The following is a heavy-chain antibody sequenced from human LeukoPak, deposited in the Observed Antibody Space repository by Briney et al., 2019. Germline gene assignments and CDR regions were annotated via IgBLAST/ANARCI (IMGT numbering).Heavy chain of an antibody. J-gene: IGHJ6*03. Sequence: SSETLSLTCTVSGGSINSYWSWIRQPAGKGVEWIGRISGSGTITYNPALQSRLSISIDTSKNQFSLKLTSVTAADTAVYYCARVGTYCSSTSCYYYYYYMDVWGKGTTVTISS. CDR2: ISGSGTI. CDR1: GGSINSY. CDR3: ARVGTYCSSTSCYYYYYYMDV. D-gene: IGHD2-2*01. V-gene: IGHV4-4*07.